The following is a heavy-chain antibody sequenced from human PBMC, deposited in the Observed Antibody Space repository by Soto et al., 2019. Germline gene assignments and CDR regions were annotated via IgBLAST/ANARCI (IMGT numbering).Heavy chain of an antibody. J-gene: IGHJ4*02. CDR3: VNFNSSNYDILTGYPLH. CDR1: GFTFSSYA. CDR2: ISSNGGST. D-gene: IGHD3-9*01. Sequence: HPGGSLRLSCSASGFTFSSYAMHWVRQAPGKGLEYVSAISSNGGSTYYADSVKGRFTISRDNSKNTLYLQMSSLRAEDTAVYCCVNFNSSNYDILTGYPLHWGQGTLVTVSS. V-gene: IGHV3-64D*06.